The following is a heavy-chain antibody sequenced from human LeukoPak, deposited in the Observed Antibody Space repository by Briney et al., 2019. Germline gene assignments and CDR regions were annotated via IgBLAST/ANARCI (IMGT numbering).Heavy chain of an antibody. D-gene: IGHD3-22*01. CDR2: INPDGNSR. CDR1: GFAFEDYS. CDR3: AKESDGSVYYYTTALDY. Sequence: GGSLRLSCAASGFAFEDYSMHWVRQVPGKGLEWVSHINPDGNSRRYADSVKGRFTISRDNAKNTLYLQMNSLRAEDTAVYYCAKESDGSVYYYTTALDYWGQGTLVTVSS. J-gene: IGHJ4*02. V-gene: IGHV3-20*04.